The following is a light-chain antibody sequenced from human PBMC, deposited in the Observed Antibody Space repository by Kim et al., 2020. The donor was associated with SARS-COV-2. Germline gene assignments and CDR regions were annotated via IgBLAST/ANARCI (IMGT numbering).Light chain of an antibody. V-gene: IGLV3-19*01. J-gene: IGLJ2*01. CDR1: SLRSYY. Sequence: SSELTQDPAVSVALGQTVRITCQGDSLRSYYATWYQQKPGQAPILVIYGKNNRPSGIPDRFSGSSSGSTASLTITGTQAGDEADYHCNSRDSNDNVVFGG. CDR2: GKN. CDR3: NSRDSNDNVV.